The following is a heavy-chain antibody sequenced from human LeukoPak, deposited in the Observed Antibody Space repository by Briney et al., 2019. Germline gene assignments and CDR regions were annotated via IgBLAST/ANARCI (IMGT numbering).Heavy chain of an antibody. Sequence: GESLKIYCKGSGYSFTSYWILWVRQMPGKGLEWMVVSYPGDSDTRYSPYFQGQVTIPAGKSISTTYLLCISLKASDNGMYYCARAPSSSSYYSSGWYCFDPWGRGTVVTVSS. V-gene: IGHV5-51*01. CDR3: ARAPSSSSYYSSGWYCFDP. D-gene: IGHD6-19*01. CDR1: GYSFTSYW. J-gene: IGHJ5*02. CDR2: SYPGDSDT.